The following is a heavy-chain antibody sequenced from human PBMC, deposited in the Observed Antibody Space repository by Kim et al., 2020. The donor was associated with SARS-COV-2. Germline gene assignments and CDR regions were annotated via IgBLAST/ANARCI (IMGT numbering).Heavy chain of an antibody. V-gene: IGHV3-30*02. Sequence: DSVKGRFTISRDNSKNALYLQMNSLRAEDTAVYYCAKDFGYYDSSGYYHYWGQGTLVTVSS. D-gene: IGHD3-22*01. CDR3: AKDFGYYDSSGYYHY. J-gene: IGHJ4*02.